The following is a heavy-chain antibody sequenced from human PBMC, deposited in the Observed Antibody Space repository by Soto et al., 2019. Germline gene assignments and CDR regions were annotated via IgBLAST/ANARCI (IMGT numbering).Heavy chain of an antibody. V-gene: IGHV1-69*13. CDR3: ARASTNRYSGSYPQYYFDY. D-gene: IGHD1-26*01. CDR2: IIPIFGTA. Sequence: GASVKVSCKASGGTFSSYTISWVRQAPGQGLELMGGIIPIFGTANYAQKFQGRVTITADESTSTAYMELSSLRSEDTAVYYCARASTNRYSGSYPQYYFDYWGQGTLVTVSS. CDR1: GGTFSSYT. J-gene: IGHJ4*02.